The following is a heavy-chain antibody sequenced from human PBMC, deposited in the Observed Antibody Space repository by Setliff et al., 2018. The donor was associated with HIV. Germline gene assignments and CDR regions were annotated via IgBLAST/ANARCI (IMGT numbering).Heavy chain of an antibody. D-gene: IGHD3-22*01. CDR1: GGSTSPTSYC. Sequence: SQTLSLTWIVSGGSTSPTSYCWGWTRQTPGQGLEWIGTVCYSGGTYYNPSLMGRVTISIDTSKNQFSLNLGSVAAADTAVYYCARHFYGYYGSNGLPLQYWGQGTLVTVSS. CDR2: VCYSGGT. V-gene: IGHV4-39*01. J-gene: IGHJ4*02. CDR3: ARHFYGYYGSNGLPLQY.